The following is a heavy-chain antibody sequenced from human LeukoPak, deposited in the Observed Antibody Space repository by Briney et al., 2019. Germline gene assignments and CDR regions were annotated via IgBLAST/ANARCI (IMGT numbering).Heavy chain of an antibody. V-gene: IGHV3-21*01. CDR2: ISSSSSYI. CDR3: ARESYGAAPNGY. J-gene: IGHJ4*02. D-gene: IGHD2-15*01. CDR1: GFTFSSYS. Sequence: GGSLRLSCAASGFTFSSYSMNWVRQAPGEGLEWVSSISSSSSYIYYADSVKGRFTISRDNAKNSLYLQMNSLRAEDTAVYYCARESYGAAPNGYWGQGTLVTVSS.